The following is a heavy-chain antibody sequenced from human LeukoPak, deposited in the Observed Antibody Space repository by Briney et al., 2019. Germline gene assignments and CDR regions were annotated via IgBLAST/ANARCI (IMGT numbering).Heavy chain of an antibody. J-gene: IGHJ4*02. CDR3: ARLDLSGWPFDY. CDR2: IYYSGST. Sequence: SETLSLTCTVSGGSISSYYWSWIRQPPGKGLEWIEYIYYSGSTNYNPSLKSRVTISVDTSKNQFSLKLSSVTAADTAVYYCARLDLSGWPFDYWGQGTLVTVSS. D-gene: IGHD6-19*01. CDR1: GGSISSYY. V-gene: IGHV4-59*01.